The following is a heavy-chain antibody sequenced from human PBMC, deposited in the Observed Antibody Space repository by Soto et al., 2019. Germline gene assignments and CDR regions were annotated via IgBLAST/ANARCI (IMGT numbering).Heavy chain of an antibody. D-gene: IGHD6-19*01. Sequence: EVPLLESGGGLVQPGGSLRLSCAASGFTFSSYAMSWVRQAPGKGLEWVSAISGSGGSTYYADSVKGRFTISRDNSKNTLYLQMNSLRAEDTAVYYCAKDERYSSGWGYWGQGTLVTVSS. CDR2: ISGSGGST. CDR3: AKDERYSSGWGY. V-gene: IGHV3-23*01. J-gene: IGHJ4*02. CDR1: GFTFSSYA.